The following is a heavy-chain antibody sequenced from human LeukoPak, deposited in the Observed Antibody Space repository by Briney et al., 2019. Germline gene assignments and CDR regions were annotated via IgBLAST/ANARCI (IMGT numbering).Heavy chain of an antibody. CDR1: GFTFSSYE. Sequence: GGSLRLSCAASGFTFSSYEMNRVRQAPGKGLEWVSSISSSSSYIYYADSVKGRFTISRDNAKNSLYLQMNSLRAEDTAVYYCARDETSGATGEIDYWGQGTLVTVSS. J-gene: IGHJ4*02. CDR2: ISSSSSYI. D-gene: IGHD1-26*01. V-gene: IGHV3-21*01. CDR3: ARDETSGATGEIDY.